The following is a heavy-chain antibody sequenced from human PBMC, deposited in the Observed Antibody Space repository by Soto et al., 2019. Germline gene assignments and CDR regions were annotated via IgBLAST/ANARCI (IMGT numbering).Heavy chain of an antibody. CDR1: GYSFTSYW. CDR2: IDPSDSYT. J-gene: IGHJ5*02. CDR3: ARHELAAAAGPWFDP. D-gene: IGHD6-13*01. Sequence: PGESLKSSCKGSGYSFTSYWISWVRQMPGKGLEWMGRIDPSDSYTNYSPSFQGHVTISADKSISTAYLQWSSLKASDTAMYYCARHELAAAAGPWFDPWGQGTLVTVSS. V-gene: IGHV5-10-1*01.